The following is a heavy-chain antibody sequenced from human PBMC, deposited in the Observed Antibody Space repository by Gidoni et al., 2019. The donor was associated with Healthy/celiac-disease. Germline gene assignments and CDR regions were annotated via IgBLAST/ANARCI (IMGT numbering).Heavy chain of an antibody. J-gene: IGHJ4*02. CDR2: ISGSGGST. D-gene: IGHD3-22*01. CDR3: AKAVYSSGYYMY. Sequence: EVQLLESGGGLVQPGGSLRLSCAASGFPFSSYAMSWVRQAPGKGLEWVSAISGSGGSTYYADSVKGRFTISRDNSKNTLYLQMNSLRAEDTAVYYCAKAVYSSGYYMYWGQGTLVTVSS. V-gene: IGHV3-23*01. CDR1: GFPFSSYA.